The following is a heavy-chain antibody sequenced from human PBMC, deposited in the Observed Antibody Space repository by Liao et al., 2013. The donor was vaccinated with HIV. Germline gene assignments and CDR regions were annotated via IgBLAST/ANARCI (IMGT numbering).Heavy chain of an antibody. CDR3: TRVPPLITQRGPIPYYFDL. CDR2: ISYHGNT. V-gene: IGHV4-39*07. Sequence: QLQLQESGPRLVKPSETLSLTCTVSGGSISSDNYYWGWVRQPPGKGLEWVATISYHGNTYYNPSLRSRLTLSVATSRNQFSLQLKSVSAADTAVYYCTRVPPLITQRGPIPYYFDLWGQGALVTVSS. CDR1: GGSISSDNYY. J-gene: IGHJ4*02. D-gene: IGHD2-21*01.